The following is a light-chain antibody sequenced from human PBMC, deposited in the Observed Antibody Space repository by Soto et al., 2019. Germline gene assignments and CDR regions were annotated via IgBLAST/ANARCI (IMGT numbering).Light chain of an antibody. V-gene: IGKV1-9*01. Sequence: DIQLTQSPSFLSASVGDRVTITCRASQGISSYLAWYQQKPGKAPKLLIYAASTVQSGVPSRFSGSGSGTEFTLTISSLQPEDFATYYCQQLNSYPQFGQGTKVEIK. CDR1: QGISSY. J-gene: IGKJ1*01. CDR2: AAS. CDR3: QQLNSYPQ.